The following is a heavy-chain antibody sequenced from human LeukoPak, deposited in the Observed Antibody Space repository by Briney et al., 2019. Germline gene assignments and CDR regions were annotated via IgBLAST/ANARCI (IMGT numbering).Heavy chain of an antibody. CDR1: GYSFSSNA. V-gene: IGHV7-4-1*02. Sequence: ASVKVSCKTSGYSFSSNAMNWVRQAPGQGLEWMGWINTNTGNPTYAQGFTGRFVFSLDTSVSTAYMVIRSLEAEDTAVYYCARGGHDSGGYYRYYFDYWGQGTPVTVSS. J-gene: IGHJ4*02. CDR2: INTNTGNP. D-gene: IGHD3-22*01. CDR3: ARGGHDSGGYYRYYFDY.